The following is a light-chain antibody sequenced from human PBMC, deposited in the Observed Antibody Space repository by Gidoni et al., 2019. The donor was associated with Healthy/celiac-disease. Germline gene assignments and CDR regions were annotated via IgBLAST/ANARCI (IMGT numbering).Light chain of an antibody. J-gene: IGKJ3*01. Sequence: RVTITCRASQQISSYLNRYQQKPGEAPKLLNYAASSMQSGVPSRFSGSGSGSDFTLTISSLQPEDVLTYYYQQSCDTPRFTFGPGTKVDIK. CDR1: QQISSY. CDR3: QQSCDTPRFT. CDR2: AAS. V-gene: IGKV1-39*01.